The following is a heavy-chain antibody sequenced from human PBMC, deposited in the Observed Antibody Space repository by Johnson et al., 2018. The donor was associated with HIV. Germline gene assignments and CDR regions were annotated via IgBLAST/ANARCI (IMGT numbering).Heavy chain of an antibody. CDR2: ISWDGGST. J-gene: IGHJ3*02. D-gene: IGHD3-10*01. CDR3: AKEGRDAFDI. V-gene: IGHV3-43*01. CDR1: GFIFDDYT. Sequence: VQLVESGGVVVQPGGSLRLSCAASGFIFDDYTMHWVRQVPGTGLEWVSFISWDGGSTYYADSVKGRFTISRDHSKNSLYLQMNSLRAEDSALYYCAKEGRDAFDIWGQGTMVTVSS.